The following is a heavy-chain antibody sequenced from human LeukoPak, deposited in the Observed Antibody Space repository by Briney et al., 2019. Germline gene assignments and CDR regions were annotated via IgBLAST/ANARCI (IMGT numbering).Heavy chain of an antibody. CDR1: GFNLSTYN. Sequence: GGSLRLSCAASGFNLSTYNMNWVRQAPGKGLEWLSYISSSSSTIYYADSVKGRFTISRDNAKNSLYLQMNSLRDEDTAVYYCARALWSGPVYYGMDVWGQGTTVTVSS. J-gene: IGHJ6*02. V-gene: IGHV3-48*02. CDR3: ARALWSGPVYYGMDV. D-gene: IGHD3-10*01. CDR2: ISSSSSTI.